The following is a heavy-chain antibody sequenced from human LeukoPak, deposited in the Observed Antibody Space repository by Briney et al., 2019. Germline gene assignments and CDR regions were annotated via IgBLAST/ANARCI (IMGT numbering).Heavy chain of an antibody. CDR2: INRGGST. CDR1: GGSFSGHY. D-gene: IGHD3-10*01. Sequence: SETLSLTCTVYGGSFSGHYWTWIRQPPGKGLEWIGEINRGGSTSYNPSLKSRFTISIDTSKKQFSLKLNSVTAADTGVYYCARGYDSGSYYQFWGQGTLVTVSS. V-gene: IGHV4-34*01. CDR3: ARGYDSGSYYQF. J-gene: IGHJ1*01.